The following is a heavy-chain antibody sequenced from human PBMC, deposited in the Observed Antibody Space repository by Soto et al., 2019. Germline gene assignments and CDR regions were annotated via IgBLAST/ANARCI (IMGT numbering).Heavy chain of an antibody. CDR1: GGTFSSYT. V-gene: IGHV1-69*02. CDR2: IIPIRGIA. D-gene: IGHD6-19*01. CDR3: ERVRQWLAIN. Sequence: QVQPVQSGAEVKKPGSSVKVSCKASGGTFSSYTISWVRQAPGQGLEWMGRIIPIRGIANYAQKFQGRVPITADKSTRTAYMELSSLRSEDTAVYYCERVRQWLAINWGQGTLVTVSS. J-gene: IGHJ4*02.